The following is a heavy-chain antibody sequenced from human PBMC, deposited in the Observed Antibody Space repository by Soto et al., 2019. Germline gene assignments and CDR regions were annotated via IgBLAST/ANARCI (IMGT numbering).Heavy chain of an antibody. CDR1: GFTFSNYG. D-gene: IGHD1-26*01. V-gene: IGHV3-33*06. CDR3: AKDVVVGATTGLGDYYYYYGMDV. J-gene: IGHJ6*02. Sequence: QVQLVESGGGVVQPGRSLRLSCAASGFTFSNYGMHWVRQAPGKGLEWVAIIWHDGNNKYYADSVKGRFTISRDNSKNTLYLQMNSLRAEDTAVYYCAKDVVVGATTGLGDYYYYYGMDVWGQGTTVTVSS. CDR2: IWHDGNNK.